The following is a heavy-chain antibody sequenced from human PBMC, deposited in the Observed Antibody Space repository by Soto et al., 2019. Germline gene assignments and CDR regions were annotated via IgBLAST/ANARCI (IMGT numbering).Heavy chain of an antibody. CDR2: MYFGGSF. D-gene: IGHD3-22*01. J-gene: IGHJ5*02. CDR3: ARSYYDSTGFAVDP. CDR1: GASVSQGY. Sequence: CLTCNVSGASVSQGYWSWIRQPPGKGLEWIGFMYFGGSFNYNPSLTSRATISVETSKNQFSMKLTSVTASDTAVYYCARSYYDSTGFAVDPWGQGTLVTAPQ. V-gene: IGHV4-59*02.